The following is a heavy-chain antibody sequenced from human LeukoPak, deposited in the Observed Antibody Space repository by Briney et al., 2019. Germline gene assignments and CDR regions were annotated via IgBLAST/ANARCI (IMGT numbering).Heavy chain of an antibody. D-gene: IGHD3-10*01. CDR3: ARDSERITMVRGVISPPSPDY. Sequence: PGRSLRLSCAASGFTFSSYGMHWVRQAPGKGLEWVAVIWYDGSNKYYADSVKGRFTISRDNSKNTLYLQMNSLRAEDTAVYYCARDSERITMVRGVISPPSPDYWGQGTLVTVSS. J-gene: IGHJ4*02. CDR2: IWYDGSNK. CDR1: GFTFSSYG. V-gene: IGHV3-33*01.